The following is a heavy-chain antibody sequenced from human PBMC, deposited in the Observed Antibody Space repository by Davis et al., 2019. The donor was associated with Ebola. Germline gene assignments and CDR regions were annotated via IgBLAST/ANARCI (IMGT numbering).Heavy chain of an antibody. V-gene: IGHV3-23*01. D-gene: IGHD6-6*01. CDR1: GFTFTTYA. CDR3: ARLSGLFSSSAGALYFDL. Sequence: GGSLRLSCAASGFTFTTYAMSWVRQAPGKGLEWISTISSYDGSTYYADSVKGRFSVSRDNFGNTLYLQLNNVGAEDTAMYFCARLSGLFSSSAGALYFDLWGRGNLVSVSS. CDR2: ISSYDGST. J-gene: IGHJ2*01.